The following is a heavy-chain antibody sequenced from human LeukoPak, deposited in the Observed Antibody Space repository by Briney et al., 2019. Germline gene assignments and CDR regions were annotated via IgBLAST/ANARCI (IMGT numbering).Heavy chain of an antibody. J-gene: IGHJ3*02. D-gene: IGHD6-6*01. CDR1: GYTLTSYD. Sequence: ASVKVSCKASGYTLTSYDINWVRQATGQGLEWMGWMNPNSGRTGYAQKFQGRITMTRNTSISTAYMELRSLRSDDTAVYYCARGGYSSSSLDAFDIWGQGTMVTVSS. CDR2: MNPNSGRT. V-gene: IGHV1-8*01. CDR3: ARGGYSSSSLDAFDI.